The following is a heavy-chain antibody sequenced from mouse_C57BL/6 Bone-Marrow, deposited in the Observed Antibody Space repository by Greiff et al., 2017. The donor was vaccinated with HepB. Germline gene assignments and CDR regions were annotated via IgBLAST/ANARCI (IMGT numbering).Heavy chain of an antibody. V-gene: IGHV1-64*01. D-gene: IGHD2-4*01. CDR2: IHPNSGST. Sequence: QVQLQQPGAELVKPGASVKLSCKASGYTFTSYWMHWVKQRPGQGLEWIGMIHPNSGSTNYNEKFKSKATLTVDKSSSTAYMQLSSLTSEDSAVYYCARSMITTPAMDYWGQGTSVTVSS. CDR1: GYTFTSYW. J-gene: IGHJ4*01. CDR3: ARSMITTPAMDY.